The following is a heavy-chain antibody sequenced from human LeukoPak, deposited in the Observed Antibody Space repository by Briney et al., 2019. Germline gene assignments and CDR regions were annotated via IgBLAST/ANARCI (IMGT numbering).Heavy chain of an antibody. J-gene: IGHJ4*02. CDR1: GFTFSTYS. Sequence: GGSLRLSCAASGFTFSTYSMNWVRQAPGKGLEWVSSISRSSTNIYYADSVKGRFTISRHNAKNSLYLQMNTLRAEDTAVYYCERDIPDYWGQGTQVTVSS. CDR2: ISRSSTNI. CDR3: ERDIPDY. V-gene: IGHV3-21*01.